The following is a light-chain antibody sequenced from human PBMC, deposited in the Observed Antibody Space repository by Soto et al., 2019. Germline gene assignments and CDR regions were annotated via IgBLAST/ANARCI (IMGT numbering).Light chain of an antibody. CDR2: EVS. J-gene: IGLJ3*02. CDR3: CSYVNSDTLV. CDR1: SSDVGSYNL. Sequence: QSALTQPASVSGSPGQSITISCTGTSSDVGSYNLVSWYQQHPGNAPELMIYEVSKRPSGTSHRFSGSTSGNMASLTISGLQAEDEADYYCCSYVNSDTLVFGGGTKLTVL. V-gene: IGLV2-23*02.